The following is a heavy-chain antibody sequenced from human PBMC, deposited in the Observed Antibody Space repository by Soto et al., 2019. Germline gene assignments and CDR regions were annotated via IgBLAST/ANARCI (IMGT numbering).Heavy chain of an antibody. J-gene: IGHJ4*02. D-gene: IGHD6-6*01. CDR3: ARDRSPYSSSSYYFDY. V-gene: IGHV6-1*01. CDR1: GDSVSSNSAA. Sequence: SQTLSLTCAISGDSVSSNSAAWNWIRQSPSRGLEWLGRTYYRSKWYNDYAVSVKSRITINPETSKNQFSLQLNSVTPEDTAVYYCARDRSPYSSSSYYFDYWGQGTLVTVSS. CDR2: TYYRSKWYN.